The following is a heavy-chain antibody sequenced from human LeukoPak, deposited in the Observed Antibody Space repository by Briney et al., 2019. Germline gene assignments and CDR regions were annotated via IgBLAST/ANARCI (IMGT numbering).Heavy chain of an antibody. V-gene: IGHV4-31*03. D-gene: IGHD3-22*01. CDR2: IYYSGCT. J-gene: IGHJ4*02. CDR3: AREFDYDSNGYYYFDY. CDR1: GVSISSGCYY. Sequence: SQTLSLTCTVSGVSISSGCYYWSWLRQHPGKGLEWVGYIYYSGCTSYNATVQCRVTIPVATSKNHFSLNMSSLTAADTAVYYCAREFDYDSNGYYYFDYWGQGTLVTVS.